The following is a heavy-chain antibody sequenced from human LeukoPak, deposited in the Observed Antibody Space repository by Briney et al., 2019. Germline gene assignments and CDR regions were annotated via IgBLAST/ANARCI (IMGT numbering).Heavy chain of an antibody. V-gene: IGHV1-46*01. J-gene: IGHJ4*02. D-gene: IGHD2-15*01. CDR1: GYTFTTYY. CDR3: ARDRGPRYCSGGSCYWVY. CDR2: INPSGGST. Sequence: ASVKVSCKASGYTFTTYYMNWLRQAPGQGLEWMGIINPSGGSTSYAQKFQGRVTTTRDTSTSTVYMELSSLRSEDTAVYYCARDRGPRYCSGGSCYWVYWGQGTLVTVSS.